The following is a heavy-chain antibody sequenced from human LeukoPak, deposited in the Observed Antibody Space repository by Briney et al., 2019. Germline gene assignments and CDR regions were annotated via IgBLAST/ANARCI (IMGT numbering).Heavy chain of an antibody. D-gene: IGHD2-2*02. CDR3: ARQVYCSGTSCYTKYYYYYMDV. CDR2: INWTGGST. CDR1: GFTFDDYG. J-gene: IGHJ6*03. Sequence: GGSLRLSCAASGFTFDDYGMSWVRQAPGEGLEWVSSINWTGGSTGYADSVKGRFTISRDNAKNSLYLQMNSLRAEDTALYYCARQVYCSGTSCYTKYYYYYMDVWGKETTVTVSS. V-gene: IGHV3-20*04.